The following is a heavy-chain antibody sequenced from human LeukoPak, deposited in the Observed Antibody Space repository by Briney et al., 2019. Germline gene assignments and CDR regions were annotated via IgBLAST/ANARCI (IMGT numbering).Heavy chain of an antibody. CDR3: ARDRCYYDSSGYCNFDY. J-gene: IGHJ4*02. V-gene: IGHV3-30-3*01. D-gene: IGHD3-22*01. Sequence: GGSLRLSCAASGFTFSSYAMHWVRQAPGKGLEWVAVISYDGSNKYYVDSVKGRFTISRDNSKNTLYLQMNSLRAEDTAVYYCARDRCYYDSSGYCNFDYWGQGTLVTVSS. CDR1: GFTFSSYA. CDR2: ISYDGSNK.